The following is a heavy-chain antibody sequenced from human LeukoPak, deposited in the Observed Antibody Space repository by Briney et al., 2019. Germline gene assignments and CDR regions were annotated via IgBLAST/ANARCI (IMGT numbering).Heavy chain of an antibody. CDR1: GYTFTGYF. CDR3: AKAITVAGPYYFDY. V-gene: IGHV1-2*02. CDR2: INPNSGGT. Sequence: ASVKVSCKASGYTFTGYFMHWVRQAPGQGLEWMGWINPNSGGTNYAQKFQGRVTMTRDTSISTAYMELSRLRSDDTAVYYCAKAITVAGPYYFDYWGQGTLVTVSS. J-gene: IGHJ4*02. D-gene: IGHD6-19*01.